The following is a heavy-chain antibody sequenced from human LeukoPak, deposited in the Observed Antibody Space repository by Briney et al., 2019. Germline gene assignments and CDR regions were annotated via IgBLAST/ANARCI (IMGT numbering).Heavy chain of an antibody. D-gene: IGHD3-22*01. Sequence: SYSGSTYYNPSLRSRVTISVDTSKNQFSLKLSSVTAADTAVYYCARDTRDSSGPTGFQHWGQGTLVTVSS. CDR2: SYSGST. V-gene: IGHV4-30-4*01. J-gene: IGHJ1*01. CDR3: ARDTRDSSGPTGFQH.